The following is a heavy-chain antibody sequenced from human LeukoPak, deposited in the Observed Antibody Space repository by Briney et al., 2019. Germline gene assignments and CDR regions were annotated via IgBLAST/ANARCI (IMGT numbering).Heavy chain of an antibody. CDR1: GGSFSGYY. V-gene: IGHV4-34*01. CDR3: ARDRLHYDSLTGYPAD. D-gene: IGHD3-9*01. J-gene: IGHJ4*02. CDR2: INHSGST. Sequence: PSETLSLTCAVYGGSFSGYYWSWIRQPPGKGLEWIGEINHSGSTNYNPSLKSRVTISVDTSKNQFSLKLSSVTAADTAVYYCARDRLHYDSLTGYPADWGQGTLVTVSS.